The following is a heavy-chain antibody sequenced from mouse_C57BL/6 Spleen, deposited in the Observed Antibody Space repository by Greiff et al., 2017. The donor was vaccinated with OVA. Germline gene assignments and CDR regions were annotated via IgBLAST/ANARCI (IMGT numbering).Heavy chain of an antibody. CDR3: ARRGYGSSYPFAY. CDR1: GYTFTSYW. D-gene: IGHD1-1*01. V-gene: IGHV1-69*01. Sequence: QVQLQQPGAELVMPGASVKLSCKASGYTFTSYWMHWVKQRPGQGLEWIGEIDPSDSYTNYNQKFKGKSTLTVDKSSSTAYMQLSSLTSEDSAVYYCARRGYGSSYPFAYWGQGTLVTVSA. CDR2: IDPSDSYT. J-gene: IGHJ3*01.